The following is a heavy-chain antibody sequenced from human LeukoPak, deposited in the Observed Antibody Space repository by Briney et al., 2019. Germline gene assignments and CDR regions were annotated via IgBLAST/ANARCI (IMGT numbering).Heavy chain of an antibody. V-gene: IGHV4-59*01. CDR2: IYYSGST. J-gene: IGHJ4*02. CDR1: GGSISSYY. Sequence: KPSETLSLTCTVSGGSISSYYWSWIRQPPGKGLEWIGYIYYSGSTNYNPSLKSRVTISVDTSKNRFSLKLSSVTAADTAVYYCARDAGDGVDYWGQGTLVTVSS. CDR3: ARDAGDGVDY. D-gene: IGHD7-27*01.